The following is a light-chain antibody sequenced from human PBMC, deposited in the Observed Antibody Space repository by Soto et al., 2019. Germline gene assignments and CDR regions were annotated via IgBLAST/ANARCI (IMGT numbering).Light chain of an antibody. V-gene: IGKV1-5*01. J-gene: IGKJ2*03. CDR1: QSISSW. Sequence: DIQMTQSPSTLSASVGDRVTITCRASQSISSWLAWYQQKPGTAPNLLIYNASILNTGVPSRFSGSGSGTEFTLTISSLQPDDFATYYCQQYNTRFGQGTKLEIK. CDR2: NAS. CDR3: QQYNTR.